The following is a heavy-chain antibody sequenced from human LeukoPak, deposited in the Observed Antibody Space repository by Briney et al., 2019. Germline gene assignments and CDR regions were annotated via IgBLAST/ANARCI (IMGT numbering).Heavy chain of an antibody. D-gene: IGHD5-18*01. J-gene: IGHJ6*03. V-gene: IGHV1-18*01. CDR2: ISAYNGNT. CDR3: ARRGYSYGYYYMDV. Sequence: ASVKVSCKASGYTFTSYGISWVRQAPGQGLEWMGWISAYNGNTNYAQKLQGRVTMTTDTSTSTAYMELRSLRSDDTAMYYCARRGYSYGYYYMDVWGKGTTVTVSS. CDR1: GYTFTSYG.